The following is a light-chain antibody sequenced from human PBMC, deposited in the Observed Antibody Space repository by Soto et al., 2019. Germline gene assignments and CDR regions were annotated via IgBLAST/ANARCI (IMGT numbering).Light chain of an antibody. CDR1: QSVSSN. J-gene: IGKJ1*01. CDR2: GAS. V-gene: IGKV3-20*01. CDR3: HQYGSSPST. Sequence: EIVMAQSPATLSVSPGERATLSCRASQSVSSNLAWYQQKRGQAPRLLIYGASYRATGIPDRFSGSGSGTDFTLTISRLEPEDFAVYYCHQYGSSPSTFGQGNKVDIK.